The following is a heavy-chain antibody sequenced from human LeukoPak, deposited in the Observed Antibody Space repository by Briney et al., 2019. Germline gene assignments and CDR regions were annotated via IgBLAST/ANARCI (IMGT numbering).Heavy chain of an antibody. V-gene: IGHV3-23*01. CDR2: ISGSGGST. Sequence: GGSLRLSCAASGFTFSSYSMNWVRQAPGKGLEWVSAISGSGGSTYYADSVKGRFTISRDNSKNTLYLQMNSLRAEDTAVYYCAKDAFGIAVAGKTFDYWGQGTLVTVSS. CDR3: AKDAFGIAVAGKTFDY. D-gene: IGHD6-19*01. CDR1: GFTFSSYS. J-gene: IGHJ4*02.